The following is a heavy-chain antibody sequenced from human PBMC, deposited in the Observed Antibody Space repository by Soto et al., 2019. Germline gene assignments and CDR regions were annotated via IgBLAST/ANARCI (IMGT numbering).Heavy chain of an antibody. J-gene: IGHJ1*01. CDR1: GYIFSNYG. V-gene: IGHV1-18*01. Sequence: ASVKVSCKASGYIFSNYGISWVRQAPGQWLEWKGWISTYNANTYYAQKSQGRVTMTTDTSTSTAYMELRSLRSDDTAVFYCARERDGSSWSSAESLQYWGQGTLVTVSS. CDR3: ARERDGSSWSSAESLQY. CDR2: ISTYNANT. D-gene: IGHD6-13*01.